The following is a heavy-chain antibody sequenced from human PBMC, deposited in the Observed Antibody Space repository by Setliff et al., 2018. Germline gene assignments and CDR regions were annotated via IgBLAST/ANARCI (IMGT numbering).Heavy chain of an antibody. V-gene: IGHV1-3*03. CDR2: INAVNGVT. J-gene: IGHJ6*03. D-gene: IGHD3-16*01. CDR3: ARGGPGYYYFVDV. CDR1: GYSFSSHA. Sequence: ASVKVSCKASGYSFSSHAMHWVRQAPGQGLEWMGWINAVNGVTEYSQDFRGRLTISRDTSASTAYMELSSLKSEDMAVYYCARGGPGYYYFVDVWGKGTTVTVSS.